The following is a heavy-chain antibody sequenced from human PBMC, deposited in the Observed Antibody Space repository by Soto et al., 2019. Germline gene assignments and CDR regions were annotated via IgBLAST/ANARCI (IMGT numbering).Heavy chain of an antibody. Sequence: PSETLSLTCTVSGGSISSYYWSWIRQPPGKGLEWIASFFIGGNTYYNPSLKSRVTISVDTSKNQFSLKLSSVTAADTAVYYCARRLYYDSSGYYYEPQGAAFDIWGQGTMVTVSS. J-gene: IGHJ3*02. CDR1: GGSISSYY. CDR3: ARRLYYDSSGYYYEPQGAAFDI. V-gene: IGHV4-59*05. D-gene: IGHD3-22*01. CDR2: FFIGGNT.